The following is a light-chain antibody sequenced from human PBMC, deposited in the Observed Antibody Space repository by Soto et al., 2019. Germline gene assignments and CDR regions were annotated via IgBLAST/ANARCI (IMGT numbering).Light chain of an antibody. J-gene: IGKJ3*01. CDR3: QQYNKWPFI. V-gene: IGKV3D-15*01. Sequence: EIVMTQSPATLSVSPGERATLSCRASQSVSSNLAWYQQKPGQAPRLLIYGASTRATGIPARFSGSGSGTEFTLTISSLQSEDFEVYYCQQYNKWPFIFGHATKVDIQ. CDR1: QSVSSN. CDR2: GAS.